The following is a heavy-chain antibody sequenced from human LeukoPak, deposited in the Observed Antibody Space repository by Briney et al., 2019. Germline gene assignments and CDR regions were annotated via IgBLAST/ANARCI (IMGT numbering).Heavy chain of an antibody. CDR1: GGTFSTSG. Sequence: SVKVSCKASGGTFSTSGISWVRQAPGQGLEWMGGIIPMSGTVNNAQKFQGRVTITADKSTGTAYMELSSLRSDDTAVYYCARETGYAYGRAPLDYWGQGTLVTVSS. CDR2: IIPMSGTV. D-gene: IGHD5-18*01. V-gene: IGHV1-69*06. J-gene: IGHJ4*02. CDR3: ARETGYAYGRAPLDY.